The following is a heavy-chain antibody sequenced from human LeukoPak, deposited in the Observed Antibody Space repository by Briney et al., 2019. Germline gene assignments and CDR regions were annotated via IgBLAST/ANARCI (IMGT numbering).Heavy chain of an antibody. Sequence: SGGSLRLSCAASGFTFSDYYMSWSRKAPGKGLEWLSYISPSTTHTSYADSVKGRFTISRDNAKNLLYLQMNSLRAEDTAVYYCARGGHGAADQWGQGTLVTVSS. CDR3: ARGGHGAADQ. CDR1: GFTFSDYY. D-gene: IGHD1-26*01. V-gene: IGHV3-11*05. CDR2: ISPSTTHT. J-gene: IGHJ5*02.